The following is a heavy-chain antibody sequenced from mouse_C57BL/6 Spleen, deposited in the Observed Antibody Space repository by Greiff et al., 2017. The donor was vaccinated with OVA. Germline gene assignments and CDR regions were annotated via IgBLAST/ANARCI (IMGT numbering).Heavy chain of an antibody. D-gene: IGHD1-1*01. CDR3: AREGIEYYGSSALGY. CDR1: GYTFTSYW. V-gene: IGHV1-50*01. J-gene: IGHJ3*01. CDR2: IDPSARYT. Sequence: QVQLQQPGAELVKPGASVKLSCKASGYTFTSYWMPWVKQRPGPGLEWIGEIDPSARYTNYNQTFKGTATLTVDTSSSTAYMQLSSLTSEDSAVYYGAREGIEYYGSSALGYWGQGTLVTVSA.